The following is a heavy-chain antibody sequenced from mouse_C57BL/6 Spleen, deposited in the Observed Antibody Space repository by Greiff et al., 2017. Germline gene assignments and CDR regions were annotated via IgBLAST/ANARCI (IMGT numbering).Heavy chain of an antibody. V-gene: IGHV1-53*01. Sequence: QVQLQQPGTELVKPGASVKLSCKASGYTFTSYWMHWVQQRPGQGLEWIGNINPSNGGTNYNEKFKSKATLTVDKSSSTAYMQLSSLTSEDSAVYYCARGGGNYPWFAYWGQGTLVTVSA. J-gene: IGHJ3*01. CDR2: INPSNGGT. D-gene: IGHD2-1*01. CDR3: ARGGGNYPWFAY. CDR1: GYTFTSYW.